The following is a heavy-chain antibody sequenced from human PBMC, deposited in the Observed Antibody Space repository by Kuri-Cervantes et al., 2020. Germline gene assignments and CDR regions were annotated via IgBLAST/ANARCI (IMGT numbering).Heavy chain of an antibody. V-gene: IGHV4-38-2*01. J-gene: IGHJ5*02. Sequence: ESLKISCAVSGDSISSGYYWGWIRQPPGKGLEWIGNIYHSGSTYYNPSLKSRVTISVDTSKNQFSLKLSSVTAADTAVYYCARGVGRGSSSVWFDPWGQGARVTVSS. CDR1: GDSISSGYY. CDR2: IYHSGST. CDR3: ARGVGRGSSSVWFDP. D-gene: IGHD6-6*01.